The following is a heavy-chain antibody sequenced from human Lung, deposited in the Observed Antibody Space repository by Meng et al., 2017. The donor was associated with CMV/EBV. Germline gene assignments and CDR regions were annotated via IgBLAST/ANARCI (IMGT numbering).Heavy chain of an antibody. CDR2: ISSSSSYI. CDR1: RFTFSSYS. J-gene: IGHJ4*02. Sequence: GESLKISCAASRFTFSSYSMNWVRQAPGKGLEWVSSISSSSSYIYYADSVKGRFTISRDNAKSSLYLQMNSLRAEDTAVYYCAREGYYYDSGNYYYYFDHWXQGTXVTVSS. V-gene: IGHV3-21*01. CDR3: AREGYYYDSGNYYYYFDH. D-gene: IGHD3-10*01.